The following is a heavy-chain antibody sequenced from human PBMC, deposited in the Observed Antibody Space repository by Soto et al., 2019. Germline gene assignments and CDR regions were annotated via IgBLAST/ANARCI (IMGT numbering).Heavy chain of an antibody. CDR1: GFTFSSYA. D-gene: IGHD6-6*01. Sequence: LRLSCAASGFTFSSYAMSWVRQAPGKGLEWVSAISGSGGSTYYADSVKGRFTISRDNSKNTLYLQMNSLRAEDTAVYYCAKDRIGRSSPGRYGMDVWGQGTTVTVSS. V-gene: IGHV3-23*01. CDR2: ISGSGGST. CDR3: AKDRIGRSSPGRYGMDV. J-gene: IGHJ6*02.